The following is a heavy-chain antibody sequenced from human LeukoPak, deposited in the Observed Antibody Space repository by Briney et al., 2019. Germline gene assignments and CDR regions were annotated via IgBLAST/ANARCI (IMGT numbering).Heavy chain of an antibody. CDR2: IYTSGST. V-gene: IGHV4-4*07. D-gene: IGHD7-27*01. CDR1: GGSISSYY. J-gene: IGHJ6*02. Sequence: SETLSLTCTVSGGSISSYYWSWIRQPAGKGLEWIGRIYTSGSTNYNPSLKSRVTMSVDTSENQFSLKLSSVTAADTAVYYCARGYLWNWGNYYYYYGMDVWGQGTTVTVSS. CDR3: ARGYLWNWGNYYYYYGMDV.